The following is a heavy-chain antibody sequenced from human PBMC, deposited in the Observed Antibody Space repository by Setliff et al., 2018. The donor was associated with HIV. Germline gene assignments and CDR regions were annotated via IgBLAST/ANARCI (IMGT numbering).Heavy chain of an antibody. CDR3: ARDEGRATGSWWDQSASWYLDY. CDR2: ISAAGTI. Sequence: LSLTCTVSGGSISSYYWSWTRQPAGKRLEFIGRISAAGTINYNPSLRSRVTLSADTSENQFSLTVNSVTAADTAMYFCARDEGRATGSWWDQSASWYLDYWGHGILVTVSS. D-gene: IGHD6-13*01. J-gene: IGHJ4*01. V-gene: IGHV4-4*07. CDR1: GGSISSYY.